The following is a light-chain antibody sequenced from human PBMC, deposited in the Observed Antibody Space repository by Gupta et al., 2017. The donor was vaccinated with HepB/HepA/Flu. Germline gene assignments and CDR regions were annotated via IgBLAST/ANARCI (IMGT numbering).Light chain of an antibody. V-gene: IGKV4-1*01. CDR2: WAS. CDR3: QQYYSTPWT. J-gene: IGKJ1*01. CDR1: QSVLYSPTNKNY. Sequence: DIVMTQSPYSLSVSLAERSTINCKSSQSVLYSPTNKNYLAWYQQKPGQPPKLFIYWASTRESGVPDRLSGSGSGTDFTLTISSLQVEDVAVYYCQQYYSTPWTFGQGTKVEIK.